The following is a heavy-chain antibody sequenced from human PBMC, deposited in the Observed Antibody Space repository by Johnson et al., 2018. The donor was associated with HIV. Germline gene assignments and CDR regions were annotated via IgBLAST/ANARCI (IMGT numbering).Heavy chain of an antibody. V-gene: IGHV3-23*04. Sequence: VQLVESGGGLVTPGGSLRLSCAASGFTVSSNYMSWVRQAPGKGLEWVSAISGSGGSTYYADSVKGRFTISRDNSKNTLYLQMNSLKTEDTAVYYCTTDHFFEDAFDIWGQGTMVTVSS. D-gene: IGHD3-3*01. J-gene: IGHJ3*02. CDR2: ISGSGGST. CDR1: GFTVSSNY. CDR3: TTDHFFEDAFDI.